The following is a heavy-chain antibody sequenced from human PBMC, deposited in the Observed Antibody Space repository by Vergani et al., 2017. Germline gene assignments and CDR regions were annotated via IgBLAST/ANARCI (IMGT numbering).Heavy chain of an antibody. CDR2: IYPGDSDT. V-gene: IGHV5-51*03. CDR3: ARRDAGTTDGYFDY. D-gene: IGHD1-1*01. J-gene: IGHJ4*02. Sequence: EVQLVQSGGEVKKPGESLKISCKGSGYSFTSYWIGWVRQMPGEGLEWMGIIYPGDSDTSNSPSFQGQVTISADKSISTAYLQWGSLKASDTAIYYCARRDAGTTDGYFDYWGQGTLVTVSS. CDR1: GYSFTSYW.